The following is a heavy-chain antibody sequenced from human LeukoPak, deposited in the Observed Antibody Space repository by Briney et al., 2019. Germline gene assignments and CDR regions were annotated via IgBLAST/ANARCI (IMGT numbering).Heavy chain of an antibody. Sequence: AGGSLRLSCAASGFTFSSYWMHWVRQAPGKGLVWVSRINSDGSTTNYADSVKGRFTISRDNAKNTLYLQMNSLRAEDTAVYYCASRATVTTFAYYYYYMDVWGKGTTVTVSS. CDR2: INSDGSTT. D-gene: IGHD4-11*01. V-gene: IGHV3-74*01. CDR1: GFTFSSYW. CDR3: ASRATVTTFAYYYYYMDV. J-gene: IGHJ6*03.